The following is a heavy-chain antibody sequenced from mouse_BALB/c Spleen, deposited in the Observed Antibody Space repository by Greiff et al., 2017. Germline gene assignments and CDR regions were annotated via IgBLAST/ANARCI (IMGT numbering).Heavy chain of an antibody. CDR3: ARDRSYGSPYYAMDY. J-gene: IGHJ4*01. CDR1: GFSLTSYG. CDR2: IWAGGST. Sequence: QVQLQQSGPGLVAPSQSLSITCTVSGFSLTSYGVHWVRQPPGKGLEWLGVIWAGGSTNYNSALMSRLSISKDNSKSQVFLKMNSLQTDDTAMYYCARDRSYGSPYYAMDYWGQGTSDTVSS. V-gene: IGHV2-9*02. D-gene: IGHD1-1*01.